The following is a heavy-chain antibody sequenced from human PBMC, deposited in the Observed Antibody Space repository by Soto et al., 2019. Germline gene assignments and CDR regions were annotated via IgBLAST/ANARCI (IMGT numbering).Heavy chain of an antibody. CDR2: TYYRSKWYN. Sequence: PSQTLSLTCAISGDSVSSNSAAWNWIRQSPSRGLEWLGRTYYRSKWYNDYAVSVKSRITINPDTSKSQFSLQLNSVTPEDTAVYYCARGIHSSGWYSYYYYAMDVSGQGTTVTVSS. V-gene: IGHV6-1*01. CDR3: ARGIHSSGWYSYYYYAMDV. CDR1: GDSVSSNSAA. D-gene: IGHD6-19*01. J-gene: IGHJ6*02.